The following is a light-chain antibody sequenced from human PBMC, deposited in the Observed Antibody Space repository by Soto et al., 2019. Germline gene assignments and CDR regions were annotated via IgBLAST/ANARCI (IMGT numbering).Light chain of an antibody. CDR2: LNSDGSH. CDR3: QTWSTDIRV. J-gene: IGLJ3*02. CDR1: SGHNSYA. Sequence: QSVLTQPPSASASLGASVKLTCTLSSGHNSYAIAWHQQQPEKGPRYLMKLNSDGSHSKGDAIPDRFSGSSSGAERYLTISRLQAEDEADYYCQTWSTDIRVFGGGTKLTVL. V-gene: IGLV4-69*01.